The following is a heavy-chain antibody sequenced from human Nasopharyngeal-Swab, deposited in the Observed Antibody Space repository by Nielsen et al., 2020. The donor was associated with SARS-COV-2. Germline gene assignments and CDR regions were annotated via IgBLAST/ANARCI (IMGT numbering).Heavy chain of an antibody. CDR1: GFTFSSYG. Sequence: GGSLRLSCAASGFTFSSYGMHWVRQAPGKGLEWVAVISYDGSNKYYADSVKGRFTISRDNSKNTLYLQMNSLRDEDTAVYYCARGVEMSTILGYWGQGTLVTVSS. V-gene: IGHV3-30*03. D-gene: IGHD5-24*01. J-gene: IGHJ4*02. CDR2: ISYDGSNK. CDR3: ARGVEMSTILGY.